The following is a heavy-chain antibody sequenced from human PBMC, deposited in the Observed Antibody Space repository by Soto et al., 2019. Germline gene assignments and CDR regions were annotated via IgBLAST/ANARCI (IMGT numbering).Heavy chain of an antibody. Sequence: EVQLLESGGGLVQPGTSLRLSCAASGFTFSNYAMSWVRQAPGQGMDWVSAISGSGGTTYYADSVKGRFTISRDNSKNTLFQQMNSLRDEDAAVYYCAKFFVETGSNSGWPWSFHYWGQGTLVTVSS. V-gene: IGHV3-23*01. CDR1: GFTFSNYA. D-gene: IGHD6-25*01. J-gene: IGHJ4*02. CDR2: ISGSGGTT. CDR3: AKFFVETGSNSGWPWSFHY.